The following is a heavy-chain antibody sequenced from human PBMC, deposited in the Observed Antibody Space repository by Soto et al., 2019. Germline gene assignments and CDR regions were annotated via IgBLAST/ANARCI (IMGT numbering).Heavy chain of an antibody. D-gene: IGHD2-21*02. CDR3: ARGVTLVDY. V-gene: IGHV1-18*01. CDR2: ISAYNGNT. J-gene: IGHJ4*02. CDR1: GYTFTNFG. Sequence: QVQLVQSGAEVKKPGASVKVSCKTSGYTFTNFGISWVRQAPGQGLEWMGWISAYNGNTNYAQKFQGRVTMTTDTSTSTAYMEVRSLRSEVASVYCFARGVTLVDYWGQGTLVTVAS.